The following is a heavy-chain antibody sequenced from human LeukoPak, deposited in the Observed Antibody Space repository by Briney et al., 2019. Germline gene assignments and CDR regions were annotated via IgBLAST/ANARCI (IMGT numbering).Heavy chain of an antibody. J-gene: IGHJ4*02. CDR2: ISAYNGNT. CDR3: ARVEGGSSSPHFDY. D-gene: IGHD1-26*01. Sequence: ASVTVSCKASGYTFTSYGISWVRQAPGQGLEWMGWISAYNGNTNYAQKLQGRVTMTTDTSTSTAYMELRSLRSDDTAVYYCARVEGGSSSPHFDYWGQGTLVTVSS. CDR1: GYTFTSYG. V-gene: IGHV1-18*01.